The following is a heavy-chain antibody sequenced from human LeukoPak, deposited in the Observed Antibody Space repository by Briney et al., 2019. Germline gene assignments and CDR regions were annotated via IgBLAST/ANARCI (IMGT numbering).Heavy chain of an antibody. CDR1: GYTFTSYY. V-gene: IGHV1-46*01. CDR2: INPSGGST. Sequence: ASVKVSCKASGYTFTSYYMHWVRQAPGQGLEWMGIINPSGGSTSYAQKFQGRVTMTRDTSTSTVYMELSSLRSEDTAVYYCARGNTVTTPYYYYYYMDVWGKGTTVTVSS. CDR3: ARGNTVTTPYYYYYYMDV. J-gene: IGHJ6*03. D-gene: IGHD4-11*01.